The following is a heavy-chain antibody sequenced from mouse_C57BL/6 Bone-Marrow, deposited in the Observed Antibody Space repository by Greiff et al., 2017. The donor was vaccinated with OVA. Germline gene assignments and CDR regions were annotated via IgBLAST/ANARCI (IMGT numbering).Heavy chain of an antibody. V-gene: IGHV1-4*01. CDR3: ARSHYYGKGAMDY. J-gene: IGHJ4*01. CDR1: GYTFTSYT. D-gene: IGHD2-1*01. Sequence: QVQLQQSGAELARPGASVKMSCKASGYTFTSYTMHWVKPRPGQGLAWIGYINPSSGYTKYNQKFKDKATLTADKSSSPAYMQLSSLTSEDSAVYYCARSHYYGKGAMDYWGQGTSVTVSS. CDR2: INPSSGYT.